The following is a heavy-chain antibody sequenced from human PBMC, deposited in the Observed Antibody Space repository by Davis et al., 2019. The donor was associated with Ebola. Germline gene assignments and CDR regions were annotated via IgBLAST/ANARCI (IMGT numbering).Heavy chain of an antibody. CDR1: GGSISSSSYY. V-gene: IGHV4-39*01. CDR3: ARRGYSYGPLGPFDY. Sequence: MPSETLSLTCTVSGGSISSSSYYWGWIRRPPGKGLEWIGSIYYSGSTYYNPSLKSRVTISVDTSKNQFSLKLSSVTAADTAVYYCARRGYSYGPLGPFDYWGQGTLVTVSS. CDR2: IYYSGST. D-gene: IGHD5-18*01. J-gene: IGHJ4*02.